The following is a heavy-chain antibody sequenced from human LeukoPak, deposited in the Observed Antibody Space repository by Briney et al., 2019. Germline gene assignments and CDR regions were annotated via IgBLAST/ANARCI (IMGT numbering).Heavy chain of an antibody. CDR2: IRYDGSNK. D-gene: IGHD6-13*01. CDR1: GFTFSSYG. Sequence: GGSLRLSCAASGFTFSSYGMHWVRQAPGKGLEWVAFIRYDGSNKYYADSVKGRFTISRDNSKNTLYLQMNSLRAEDTAVYYCAKDQGYGIISIDYWGQGTLVTVSS. J-gene: IGHJ4*02. CDR3: AKDQGYGIISIDY. V-gene: IGHV3-30*02.